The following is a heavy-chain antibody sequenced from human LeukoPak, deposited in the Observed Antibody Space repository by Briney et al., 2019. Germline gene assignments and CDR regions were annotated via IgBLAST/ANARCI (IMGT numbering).Heavy chain of an antibody. CDR3: ARGRTHYDYVWGSYQGPNDY. Sequence: ASVKVSCKASGYSFTGYYMHWVRQAPGQGREWMGWINPNSGGTNYAQNFQGRVTMTRDTSISTAYMELSRLRSEDTAVYYCARGRTHYDYVWGSYQGPNDYWGQGTLVTVSS. D-gene: IGHD3-16*02. V-gene: IGHV1-2*02. CDR1: GYSFTGYY. CDR2: INPNSGGT. J-gene: IGHJ4*02.